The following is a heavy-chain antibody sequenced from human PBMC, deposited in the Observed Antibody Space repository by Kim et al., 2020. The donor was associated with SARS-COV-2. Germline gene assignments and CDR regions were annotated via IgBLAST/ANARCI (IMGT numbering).Heavy chain of an antibody. Sequence: AVPVKGQSTVHRENSKNTLYLQMNSLRAEDTAVYYCVRLFSSSWYQGFDPWGQGTLVTVSS. V-gene: IGHV3-23*01. CDR3: VRLFSSSWYQGFDP. D-gene: IGHD6-13*01. J-gene: IGHJ5*02.